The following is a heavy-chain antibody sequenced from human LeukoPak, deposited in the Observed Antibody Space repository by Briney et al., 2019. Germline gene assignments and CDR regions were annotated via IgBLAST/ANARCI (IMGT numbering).Heavy chain of an antibody. V-gene: IGHV4-39*01. CDR1: GGSISSSSYY. Sequence: SQTLSLTCTVSGGSISSSSYYWGWIRQPPGKGLEWIGSIYYSGSTYYNPSLKSRVTISADTSKNQFSLKLSSVTAADTAVYCCARHGDLRYSLRGWFDPWGQGTLVTVSS. J-gene: IGHJ5*02. CDR3: ARHGDLRYSLRGWFDP. D-gene: IGHD3-9*01. CDR2: IYYSGST.